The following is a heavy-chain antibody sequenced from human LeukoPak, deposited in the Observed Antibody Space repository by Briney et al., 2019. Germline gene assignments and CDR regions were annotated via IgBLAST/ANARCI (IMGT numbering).Heavy chain of an antibody. CDR2: INHSGST. Sequence: SETLSLTCAVYGGSFSGYYWSWIRQPPGKGLEWIGEINHSGSTNYNPSLKSRVTISVDTSKNQFSLKLSSVTAADTAVYYCARWYSSGWYGYWGQGTLVTVSS. CDR1: GGSFSGYY. D-gene: IGHD6-19*01. CDR3: ARWYSSGWYGY. J-gene: IGHJ4*02. V-gene: IGHV4-34*01.